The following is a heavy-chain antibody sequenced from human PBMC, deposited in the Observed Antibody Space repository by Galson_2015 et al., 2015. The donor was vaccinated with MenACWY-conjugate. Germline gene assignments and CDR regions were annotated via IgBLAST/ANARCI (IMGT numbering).Heavy chain of an antibody. CDR1: GFTFSSYA. CDR3: ANPYGYGSGKT. CDR2: ISGNGGSP. Sequence: SLRLSCAASGFTFSSYAMSWVRQAPGKGLEWVSAISGNGGSPYYADSVKGRFTISRDNSKNTLYLQMNSLRAEDTAVYYCANPYGYGSGKTWGQGTLVTVSS. V-gene: IGHV3-23*01. J-gene: IGHJ5*02. D-gene: IGHD3-10*01.